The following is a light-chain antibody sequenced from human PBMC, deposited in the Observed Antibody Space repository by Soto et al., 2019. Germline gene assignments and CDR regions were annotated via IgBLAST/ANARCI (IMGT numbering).Light chain of an antibody. Sequence: EIVMTQSPATLSVSPGERATLSCRASQSVSSNLAWYQQKPGQAPRLLIYGPSTRATGIPARFSGSGSGTEFTLTISSLQSEDSAVSYCQQFNSWPGTFGQGTKVDIK. CDR2: GPS. CDR3: QQFNSWPGT. CDR1: QSVSSN. V-gene: IGKV3-15*01. J-gene: IGKJ1*01.